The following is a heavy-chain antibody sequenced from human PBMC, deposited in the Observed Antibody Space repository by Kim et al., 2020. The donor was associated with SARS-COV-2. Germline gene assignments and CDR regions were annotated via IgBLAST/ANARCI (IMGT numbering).Heavy chain of an antibody. J-gene: IGHJ4*02. CDR2: INCNGATT. CDR1: GYPFTNYY. Sequence: ASVKVSCKASGYPFTNYYIHWVRQTPGQGLEWMGMINCNGATTISAQRFQGRVTMTRDTSTTTVYMEMRGLRSEDTAVYFCVRGLKDAYNYWGQGALLTVSS. CDR3: VRGLKDAYNY. V-gene: IGHV1-46*01. D-gene: IGHD1-1*01.